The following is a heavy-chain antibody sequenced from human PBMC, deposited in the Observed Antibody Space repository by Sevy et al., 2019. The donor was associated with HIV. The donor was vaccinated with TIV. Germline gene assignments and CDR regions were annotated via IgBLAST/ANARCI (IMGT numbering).Heavy chain of an antibody. Sequence: SETLSLTCAVSGGSISTDLYSWNWIRQPPGKGLEWIGYIFHSGNTYYNPSLKSRVTISIDRSKNQFSLDLSSVTAADTAVYYCARSSSAYPYHFDYWGQGTLVTVSS. CDR3: ARSSSAYPYHFDY. V-gene: IGHV4-30-2*01. CDR2: IFHSGNT. J-gene: IGHJ4*02. CDR1: GGSISTDLYS.